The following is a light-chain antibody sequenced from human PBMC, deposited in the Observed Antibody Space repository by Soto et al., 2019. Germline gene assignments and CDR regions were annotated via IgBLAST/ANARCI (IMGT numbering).Light chain of an antibody. CDR1: SSDVGRYNY. Sequence: QSALTQPPSASGSPGQSVTISCTGTSSDVGRYNYVSWYQQHPGKAPKLIIYEVTNRPSGVPDRFSGSKSGNTASLTVSGLQAEDEADYYYSSYAGSNNLLFGGGTQLTVL. V-gene: IGLV2-8*01. CDR3: SSYAGSNNLL. CDR2: EVT. J-gene: IGLJ2*01.